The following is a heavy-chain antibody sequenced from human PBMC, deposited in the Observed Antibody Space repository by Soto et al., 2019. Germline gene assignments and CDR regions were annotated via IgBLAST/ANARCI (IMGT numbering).Heavy chain of an antibody. CDR3: AKDLRMIFGVVIIPVGSYYGMDV. V-gene: IGHV3-30*18. CDR1: GSTFSSYG. J-gene: IGHJ6*02. CDR2: ISYDGSNK. D-gene: IGHD3-3*01. Sequence: PGGSLRLSCAASGSTFSSYGMHWVRQAPGKGLEWVAVISYDGSNKYYADSVKGRFTISRDNSKNTLYLQMNSLRAEDTAVYYCAKDLRMIFGVVIIPVGSYYGMDVWGQGTTVTVSS.